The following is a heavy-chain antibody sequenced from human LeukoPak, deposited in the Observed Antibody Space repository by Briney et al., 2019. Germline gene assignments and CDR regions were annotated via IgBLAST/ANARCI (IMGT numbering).Heavy chain of an antibody. Sequence: QPGGSLRLSCAASGFTFSTYWMHWVRRAPGKGRVWLSRINSDGSSTSYADSVKGRFTISRDNAKNTLYLQMNSLRAEDTAVYYCARDYYASGSPNAYWGQGTLVTVSS. V-gene: IGHV3-74*01. CDR1: GFTFSTYW. CDR3: ARDYYASGSPNAY. J-gene: IGHJ4*02. D-gene: IGHD3-10*01. CDR2: INSDGSST.